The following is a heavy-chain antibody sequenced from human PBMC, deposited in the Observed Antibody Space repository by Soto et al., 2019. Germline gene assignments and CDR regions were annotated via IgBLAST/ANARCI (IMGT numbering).Heavy chain of an antibody. V-gene: IGHV3-23*01. CDR1: GFTFTTYA. CDR2: ITSSGVST. Sequence: EVQLLESGGGLAQPGGSLRLSCAASGFTFTTYAMTWVGQAPGKGLEWVSIITSSGVSTYYGDSVKGRFTISRDNSKNTLYLQMNSLRVDDTAVYYCAKGGSSWSYFDYWGQGMLVTVSS. J-gene: IGHJ4*02. D-gene: IGHD6-13*01. CDR3: AKGGSSWSYFDY.